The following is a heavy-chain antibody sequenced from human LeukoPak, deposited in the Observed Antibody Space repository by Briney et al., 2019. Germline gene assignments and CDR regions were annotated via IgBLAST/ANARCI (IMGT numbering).Heavy chain of an antibody. CDR1: GFTFDDYA. J-gene: IGHJ4*02. CDR3: AREPLHDFWSGYDFDY. V-gene: IGHV3-9*01. CDR2: ISWNSGSI. D-gene: IGHD3-3*01. Sequence: GGSLRLSCAASGFTFDDYAMHWVRQAPGKGLEWVSGISWNSGSIAYADSVKGRFTISRDNAKNSLYLQMNTLRAEDTAVYYCAREPLHDFWSGYDFDYWGPGTLVTVSS.